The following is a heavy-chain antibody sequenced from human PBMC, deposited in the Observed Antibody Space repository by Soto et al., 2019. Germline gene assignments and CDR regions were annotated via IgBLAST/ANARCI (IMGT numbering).Heavy chain of an antibody. J-gene: IGHJ3*02. V-gene: IGHV3-23*01. CDR3: AKARMHSTGSWAAFDI. CDR2: ISGSGGST. CDR1: GFTFTDYA. Sequence: EVQVLESGAGLVQPGGSLRLSCAASGFTFTDYAMNWVRQAPGTALEWVSTISGSGGSTDYADSVRGRFTISRDNSKHTLFRQMRSLRAADPAVYYCAKARMHSTGSWAAFDIWAQGTVVTFS. D-gene: IGHD6-19*01.